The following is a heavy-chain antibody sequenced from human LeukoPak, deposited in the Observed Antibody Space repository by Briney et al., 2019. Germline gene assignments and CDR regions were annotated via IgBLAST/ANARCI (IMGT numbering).Heavy chain of an antibody. CDR1: GFTFSSYS. CDR3: ARDLYFNGSGSSAY. CDR2: ISSSSSYI. D-gene: IGHD3-10*01. Sequence: GGSLRLSCAASGFTFSSYSMNWVRQAPGKGLEWVSYISSSSSYIYYADSVKGRFTISRDNAKNSLYLQMNSLRAEDTAVYYCARDLYFNGSGSSAYWGQGSLVSASS. V-gene: IGHV3-21*01. J-gene: IGHJ4*02.